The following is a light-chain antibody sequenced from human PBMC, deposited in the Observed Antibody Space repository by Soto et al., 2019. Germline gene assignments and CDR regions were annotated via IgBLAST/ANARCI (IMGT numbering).Light chain of an antibody. Sequence: DIQMTQSPSSLSASVGDSVTITCRASQSISINLNWYQQKPGKAPKLLIYGASSLQSGVPSRFSGSGSGTDFTLTINSLQPEDVAFYYCQQANSFPLSFGQGTRLEIK. V-gene: IGKV1-39*01. CDR1: QSISIN. CDR2: GAS. J-gene: IGKJ5*01. CDR3: QQANSFPLS.